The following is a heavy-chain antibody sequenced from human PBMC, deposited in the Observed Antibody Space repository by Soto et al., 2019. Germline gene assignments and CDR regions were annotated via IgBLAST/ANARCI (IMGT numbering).Heavy chain of an antibody. V-gene: IGHV4-59*01. CDR2: IYYSGST. Sequence: SETLSLTCTVSGGSISSYYWSWIRQPPGKGLEWSGYIYYSGSTTYNPSLKSRVTISVDTSKNQFSLKLSSVTAADTAVYYCASGDPLLWVGEKVYYGMDVWGQGTTVTVSS. CDR3: ASGDPLLWVGEKVYYGMDV. D-gene: IGHD3-10*01. J-gene: IGHJ6*02. CDR1: GGSISSYY.